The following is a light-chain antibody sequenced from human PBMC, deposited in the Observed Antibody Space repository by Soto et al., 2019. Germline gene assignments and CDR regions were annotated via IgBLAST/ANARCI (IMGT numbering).Light chain of an antibody. V-gene: IGLV1-40*01. CDR1: SSNIGAGYD. J-gene: IGLJ1*01. CDR2: GNT. Sequence: QSVLTQPPSVSGAPGQRVTISCTGSSSNIGAGYDVQWYQQLPGTAPKLLMYGNTKRPSGVPDRFSGSKSGTSASLAITGLQAEDEADYYCQSYDSSLTALYVFGTGTKVTVL. CDR3: QSYDSSLTALYV.